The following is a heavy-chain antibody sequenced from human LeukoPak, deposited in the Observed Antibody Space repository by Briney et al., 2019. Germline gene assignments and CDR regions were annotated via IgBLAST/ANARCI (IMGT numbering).Heavy chain of an antibody. CDR2: INPSGGST. CDR3: ARGFLYDSSGYYAPNNFDY. V-gene: IGHV1-46*01. CDR1: VYTFTIYY. D-gene: IGHD3-22*01. Sequence: GASVKVSCTASVYTFTIYYMHWVRQAPGQGLEWMGIINPSGGSTSYAQKFQGRVTMTRDTSTSTVYMELSSLRSEDTAVYYCARGFLYDSSGYYAPNNFDYWGQGTLVTVSS. J-gene: IGHJ4*02.